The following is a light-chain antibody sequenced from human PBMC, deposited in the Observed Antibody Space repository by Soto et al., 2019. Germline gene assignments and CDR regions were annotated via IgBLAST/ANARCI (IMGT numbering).Light chain of an antibody. CDR3: LVWDNSGDRYV. CDR2: EDY. CDR1: DIGSKS. Sequence: SYELTQPSSVSVAPGQTARITCGGNDIGSKSVHWYQQKPGQAPVVVVYEDYDRPSGIPERFSGSNSGNTATLTITRVEAGDEADYYCLVWDNSGDRYVFGTGTELTVL. J-gene: IGLJ1*01. V-gene: IGLV3-21*02.